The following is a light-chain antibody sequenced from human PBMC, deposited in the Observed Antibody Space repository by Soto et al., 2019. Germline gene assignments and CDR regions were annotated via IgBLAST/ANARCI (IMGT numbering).Light chain of an antibody. CDR3: QQYDNLPPLT. CDR1: QDISNY. Sequence: DIQMTQSPSSLSASVGDRVTITCQASQDISNYLNWYQQKPGKAPKLLIYDATNLETGVQSRFSGSGTWTDFTFTISSLQPEDIATYYCQQYDNLPPLTFGGGTKVEIK. V-gene: IGKV1-33*01. J-gene: IGKJ4*01. CDR2: DAT.